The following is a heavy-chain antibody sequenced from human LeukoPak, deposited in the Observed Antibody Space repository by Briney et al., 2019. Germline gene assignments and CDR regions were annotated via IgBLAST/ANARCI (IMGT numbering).Heavy chain of an antibody. Sequence: SETLSLTCAVSGYSIRSGFYCGWIRQPPGKGLEWIGGLYHSGSTHYNPSLKSRVTISVDTSRNQFFLELTSVTAADTALYYCVRLVLEDIYVIAVPDKYYFDYWGQGILVTVSS. V-gene: IGHV4-38-2*01. CDR1: GYSIRSGFY. D-gene: IGHD6-19*01. J-gene: IGHJ4*02. CDR3: VRLVLEDIYVIAVPDKYYFDY. CDR2: LYHSGST.